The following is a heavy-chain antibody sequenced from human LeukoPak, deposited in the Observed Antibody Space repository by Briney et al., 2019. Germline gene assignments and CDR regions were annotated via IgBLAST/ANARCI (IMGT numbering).Heavy chain of an antibody. J-gene: IGHJ4*02. D-gene: IGHD6-25*01. CDR2: IYYSGST. Sequence: SETLSLTCTVSGGSISTTSYYWGWIRQPPGKGLEWIGSIYYSGSTTYIPSLKSRATISQDTSKNQFSLKLTSVTAADTAVYYCARDSRSFDYWGQGTLVTVSS. CDR3: ARDSRSFDY. CDR1: GGSISTTSYY. V-gene: IGHV4-39*07.